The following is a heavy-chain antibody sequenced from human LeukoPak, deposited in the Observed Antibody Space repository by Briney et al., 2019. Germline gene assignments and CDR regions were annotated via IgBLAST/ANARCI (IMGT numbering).Heavy chain of an antibody. V-gene: IGHV1-8*01. J-gene: IGHJ3*01. D-gene: IGHD3-9*01. Sequence: ASVKVSCKTSGYSFTNYDIDWVRQATGQGLEWMGWMSPNSGKTGYAQKFQGRVTMTKNTSMSTAYMELSSLTSEDTAVYYCARGRESSRLTSGFQSFDWLSVSFDLGGQGTILTVYS. CDR3: ARGRESSRLTSGFQSFDWLSVSFDL. CDR1: GYSFTNYD. CDR2: MSPNSGKT.